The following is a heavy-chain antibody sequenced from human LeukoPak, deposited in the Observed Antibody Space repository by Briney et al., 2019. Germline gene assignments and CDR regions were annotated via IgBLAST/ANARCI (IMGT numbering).Heavy chain of an antibody. Sequence: GGSLRLSCAASGFTVSNNYMSWVRQAPGKGLEWVSVIYSGGSTYYADSVKGRFTISKDTSKNTLSLQMNSLRAEDTAVYYCARREKNEFDKPFHYYYGMDVWGQGTTVTVSS. CDR1: GFTVSNNY. CDR2: IYSGGST. D-gene: IGHD3-9*01. CDR3: ARREKNEFDKPFHYYYGMDV. V-gene: IGHV3-53*01. J-gene: IGHJ6*02.